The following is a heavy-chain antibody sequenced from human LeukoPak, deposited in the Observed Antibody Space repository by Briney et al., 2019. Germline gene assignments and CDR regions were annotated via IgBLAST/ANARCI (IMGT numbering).Heavy chain of an antibody. CDR3: ARGGGGSWSTIGFDY. J-gene: IGHJ4*02. CDR1: GFTFSSYW. CDR2: INSDGSST. D-gene: IGHD6-13*01. V-gene: IGHV3-74*01. Sequence: GGSLRLSCAASGFTFSSYWMHWVRQAPGKGLVWVSRINSDGSSTSYADSVKGRFTISRDNAKNTLYLQMNSLRAEDTAVYYCARGGGGSWSTIGFDYWGQGTLVTVSS.